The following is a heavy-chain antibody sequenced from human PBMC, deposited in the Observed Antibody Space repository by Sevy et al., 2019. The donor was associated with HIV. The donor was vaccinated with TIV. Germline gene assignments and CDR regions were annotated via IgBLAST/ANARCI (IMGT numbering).Heavy chain of an antibody. Sequence: ASVKVSCKVSGYTLTELSMHWVRQAPGKGLEWMGGFDPEDGETIYAQKFQGRVTMTGDTSTDTAYMELSSLRSEDTAVYYCATDTPDYSNYGYYYYGMDVWGQGTTVTVSS. CDR1: GYTLTELS. J-gene: IGHJ6*02. CDR3: ATDTPDYSNYGYYYYGMDV. V-gene: IGHV1-24*01. D-gene: IGHD4-4*01. CDR2: FDPEDGET.